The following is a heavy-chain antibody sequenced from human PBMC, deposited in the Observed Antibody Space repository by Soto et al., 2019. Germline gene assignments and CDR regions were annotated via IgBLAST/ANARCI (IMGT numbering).Heavy chain of an antibody. J-gene: IGHJ4*02. Sequence: SVKVCCEACGDGFECYTSKWVRQAPGLGLEWMGRFNPILSFSNSALKFQGRVTLTADKSTSTAYMVLSSLRSEDTAIYYCATSFGSGSRAFDYWGQGALVTVSS. V-gene: IGHV1-69*02. CDR1: GDGFECYT. D-gene: IGHD3-10*01. CDR2: FNPILSFS. CDR3: ATSFGSGSRAFDY.